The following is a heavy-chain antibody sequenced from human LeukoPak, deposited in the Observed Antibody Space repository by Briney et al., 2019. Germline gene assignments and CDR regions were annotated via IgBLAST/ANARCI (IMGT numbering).Heavy chain of an antibody. Sequence: GGSLRLSCAASGFTFSSYAMSWVRQAPGKGLEWVSAISGSGGSTYYADSVKGRFTISRDNAKNSLYLQMNSLRAEDTAVYYCARNVGWFRFDYWGQGTLVTVSS. CDR2: ISGSGGST. J-gene: IGHJ4*02. V-gene: IGHV3-23*01. D-gene: IGHD2-15*01. CDR3: ARNVGWFRFDY. CDR1: GFTFSSYA.